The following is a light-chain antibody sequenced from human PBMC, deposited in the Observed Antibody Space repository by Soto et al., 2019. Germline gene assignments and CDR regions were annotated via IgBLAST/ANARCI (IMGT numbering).Light chain of an antibody. Sequence: EIVLTQSPGTLSLSPGERATLSCRASQSVSSTYLAWYQQKPGQAPRLLIYGASIRATGIPDRFSGSGSGTDFTLTISRLETEDFAVYYYQSPWTFGQGTKVDIK. CDR3: QSPWT. CDR1: QSVSSTY. J-gene: IGKJ1*01. V-gene: IGKV3-20*01. CDR2: GAS.